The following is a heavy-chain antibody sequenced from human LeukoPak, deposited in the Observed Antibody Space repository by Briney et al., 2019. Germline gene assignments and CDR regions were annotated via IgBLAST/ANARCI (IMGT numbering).Heavy chain of an antibody. CDR1: GFTFSKYN. Sequence: PGGSLRLSCAASGFTFSKYNMNWVRQAPGKGLEWVAYISSISSAMYYADSVKGRFTISRDNAKNSLYLQMNSLRADDTAVYYCAQGEIDYRYRCDNWGQGTLVTVSS. CDR3: AQGEIDYRYRCDN. J-gene: IGHJ4*02. CDR2: ISSISSAM. V-gene: IGHV3-48*01. D-gene: IGHD5-12*01.